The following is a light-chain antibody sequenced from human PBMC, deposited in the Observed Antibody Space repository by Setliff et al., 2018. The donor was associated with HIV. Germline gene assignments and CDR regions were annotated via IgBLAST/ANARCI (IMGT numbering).Light chain of an antibody. CDR1: NSDIGGYEY. J-gene: IGLJ1*01. Sequence: QSVLTQAASVSGSPGQSITIFCIGTNSDIGGYEYVSWYQQHPGEAPKLIIYEATNRPSGVSNRFSGSKSGKTVSLTISGLQAEDEADYYCCLFAGNYRVFGNGTKVTVL. CDR3: CLFAGNYRV. V-gene: IGLV2-14*01. CDR2: EAT.